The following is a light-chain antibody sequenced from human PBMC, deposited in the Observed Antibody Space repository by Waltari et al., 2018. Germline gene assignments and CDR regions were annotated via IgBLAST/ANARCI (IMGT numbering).Light chain of an antibody. CDR3: ASFTGSSTFV. J-gene: IGLJ1*01. CDR1: SSDVGGYNY. V-gene: IGLV2-14*03. CDR2: DVN. Sequence: QSVLTQPASVSGSPGPSITISCTGTSSDVGGYNYVSWYQYHPGKAPKLIIYDVNKGPSGVSNRFSGSKSGNTASLNISGLQAADEADYYCASFTGSSTFVFGTGTRVTVL.